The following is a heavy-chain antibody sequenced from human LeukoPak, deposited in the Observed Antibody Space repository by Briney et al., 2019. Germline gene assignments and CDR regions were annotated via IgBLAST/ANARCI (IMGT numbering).Heavy chain of an antibody. J-gene: IGHJ5*02. CDR2: IYYSGST. CDR3: ARVRTAGTNWFDP. CDR1: GGSISSYY. Sequence: SETLSLTCTVSGGSISSYYWSWIRQPPGRGLEWIGYIYYSGSTNYNPSLKSRVTISVDTSKNQFSLKLSSVTAADTAVYYCARVRTAGTNWFDPWGQGTLVTVSS. D-gene: IGHD3-10*01. V-gene: IGHV4-59*01.